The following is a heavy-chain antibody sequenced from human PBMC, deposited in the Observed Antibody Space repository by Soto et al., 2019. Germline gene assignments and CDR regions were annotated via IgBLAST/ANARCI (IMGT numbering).Heavy chain of an antibody. J-gene: IGHJ6*02. CDR3: ARARNYDSSGYYYYYGMDV. D-gene: IGHD3-22*01. CDR2: IYHSGST. V-gene: IGHV4-30-2*01. CDR1: GRSISSGGYS. Sequence: SETLSLTCAVSGRSISSGGYSWSWIRQPPGKGLEWIGYIYHSGSTYYNPSLKSRVTISVDRSKNQFSLKLSSVTAADTAVYYCARARNYDSSGYYYYYGMDVWGQGTTVTVSS.